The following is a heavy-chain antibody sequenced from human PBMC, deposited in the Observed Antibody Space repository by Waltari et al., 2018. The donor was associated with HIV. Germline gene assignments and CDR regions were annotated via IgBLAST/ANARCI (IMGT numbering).Heavy chain of an antibody. CDR2: NDHRGET. D-gene: IGHD2-21*01. CDR1: GASFNDYF. J-gene: IGHJ4*02. V-gene: IGHV4-34*01. CDR3: ARGLGSRPFFRAYEP. Sequence: QVQLRQWGAGLLKPSETLSLTCAVYGASFNDYFWAWFRRSPEKGLEWIGENDHRGETNYNPSFKSRVVIYVDMSKNQFSLNLKSVTAADTAVYYCARGLGSRPFFRAYEPWGQGTLVTVSS.